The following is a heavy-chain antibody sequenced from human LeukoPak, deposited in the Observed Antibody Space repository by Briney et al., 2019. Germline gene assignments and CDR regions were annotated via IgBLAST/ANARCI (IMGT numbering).Heavy chain of an antibody. Sequence: SETLSLTCAVNGGSLNGYYWSWIRQPPGKGLEWIGEVNHIGNTNYDPSLRSRVTISVDTSKNQFSLSLTSATAADTAVYFCARLGSVGYYNYQYMDIWGNGTTVTVSS. V-gene: IGHV4-34*01. CDR2: VNHIGNT. CDR1: GGSLNGYY. D-gene: IGHD3-10*01. J-gene: IGHJ6*03. CDR3: ARLGSVGYYNYQYMDI.